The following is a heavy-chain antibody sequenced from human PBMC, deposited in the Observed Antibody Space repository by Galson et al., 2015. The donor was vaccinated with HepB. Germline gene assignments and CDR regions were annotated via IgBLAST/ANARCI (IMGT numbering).Heavy chain of an antibody. Sequence: SLRLSCAASGFTFSRYTMNWVRQAPGKGLEWVSIITTSGSSLHYAASVKGRFTISRDNAKNSLYLQMNSLRAEDTAVYYCAREGYSYGIDVWGQGTKVTVSS. J-gene: IGHJ6*02. D-gene: IGHD3-22*01. CDR3: AREGYSYGIDV. V-gene: IGHV3-48*04. CDR2: ITTSGSSL. CDR1: GFTFSRYT.